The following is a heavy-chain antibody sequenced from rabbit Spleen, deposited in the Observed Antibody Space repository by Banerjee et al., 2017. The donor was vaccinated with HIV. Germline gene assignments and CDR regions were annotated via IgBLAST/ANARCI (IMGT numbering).Heavy chain of an antibody. D-gene: IGHD2-1*01. V-gene: IGHV1S45*01. J-gene: IGHJ4*01. CDR1: GFSFSSSYW. CDR2: INTYTAKS. Sequence: QEQLEESGGDLVKPEGSLTLTCTASGFSFSSSYWICWVRQAPGKGLEWIACINTYTAKSVYASWATGRFTFSKTSSTTVTLQMTSLTAADTATYFCVRDLGYDDYSEKGYFNLWGQGTLVTVS. CDR3: VRDLGYDDYSEKGYFNL.